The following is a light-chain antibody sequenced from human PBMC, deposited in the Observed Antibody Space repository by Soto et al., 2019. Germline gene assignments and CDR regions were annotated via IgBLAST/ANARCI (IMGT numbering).Light chain of an antibody. Sequence: QSALTQPASVSGSPGQSITISCTGTTSDVGGFNYVSWYQHHPGKAPKLMIYDVSNRPSGLSNRFSCSKSGNTASLIISRLDDEDVDDYYCASSTTSGNMVFGGGTKLTVL. V-gene: IGLV2-14*03. J-gene: IGLJ3*02. CDR2: DVS. CDR1: TSDVGGFNY. CDR3: ASSTTSGNMV.